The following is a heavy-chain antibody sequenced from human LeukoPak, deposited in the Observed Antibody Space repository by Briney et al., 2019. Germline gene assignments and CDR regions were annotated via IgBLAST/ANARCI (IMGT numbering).Heavy chain of an antibody. J-gene: IGHJ4*02. CDR3: ARRSLKGYFDY. D-gene: IGHD2-8*01. CDR2: VFPDDSDI. V-gene: IGHV5-51*01. Sequence: GESLKISCKGSGYSFTTYWIGWVRQMPGKGLEWMGIVFPDDSDIRYSPSFQGHVTISADKSISTAYLQWSSLKASDTAMYYCARRSLKGYFDYWGQGTLVTVSS. CDR1: GYSFTTYW.